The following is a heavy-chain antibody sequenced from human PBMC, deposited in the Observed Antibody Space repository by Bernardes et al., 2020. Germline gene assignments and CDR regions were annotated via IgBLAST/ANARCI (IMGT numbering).Heavy chain of an antibody. CDR1: GFSFTKNT. J-gene: IGHJ4*02. CDR3: ARDLIFSYYDSSGYYMY. D-gene: IGHD3-22*01. Sequence: GGSLRLSCAASGFSFTKNTMDWVRQAPGKGLEWVSAITNGGRDKYYVDSVKGRFTISRDNAKNSLYLQMNSLRAEDTAVYYCARDLIFSYYDSSGYYMYWGQGTLVTVSS. CDR2: ITNGGRDK. V-gene: IGHV3-21*04.